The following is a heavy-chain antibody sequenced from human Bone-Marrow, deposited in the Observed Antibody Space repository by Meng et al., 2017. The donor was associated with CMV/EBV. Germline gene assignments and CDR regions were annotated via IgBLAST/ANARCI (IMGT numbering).Heavy chain of an antibody. Sequence: GESLKISCAASGFTFSRFIMHWVRQAPGQGLEWMGWISAYNGNTNYAQKLQGRVTMTTDTSTSTAYMELRSLRSDDTAVYYCARNTGGSYYGYWGQGTLVTVSS. CDR2: ISAYNGNT. J-gene: IGHJ4*02. D-gene: IGHD1-26*01. V-gene: IGHV1-18*01. CDR1: GFTFSRFI. CDR3: ARNTGGSYYGY.